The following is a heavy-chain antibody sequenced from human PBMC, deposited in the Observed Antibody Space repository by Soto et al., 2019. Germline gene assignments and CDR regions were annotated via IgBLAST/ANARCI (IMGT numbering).Heavy chain of an antibody. J-gene: IGHJ5*02. CDR3: AKEGSPVLRFLEWLPNANWFDP. Sequence: GGSLRLSCAASGFTFSSYAMSWVRQAPGKGLEWVSAISGSGGSTYYADSVKGRFTISRDNSKNTLYLQMNSLRAEDTAVYYCAKEGSPVLRFLEWLPNANWFDPWGQGTLVTVSS. D-gene: IGHD3-3*01. CDR1: GFTFSSYA. CDR2: ISGSGGST. V-gene: IGHV3-23*01.